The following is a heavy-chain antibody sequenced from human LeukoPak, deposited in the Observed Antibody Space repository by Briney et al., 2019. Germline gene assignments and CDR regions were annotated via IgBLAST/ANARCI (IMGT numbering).Heavy chain of an antibody. CDR1: GFTFSSYE. J-gene: IGHJ6*02. V-gene: IGHV3-48*03. D-gene: IGHD2/OR15-2a*01. CDR3: ARDYFQYYRLDV. CDR2: ISISGNTI. Sequence: GGSLRLPCAASGFTFSSYEMNWVREAPGKGLEWVSYISISGNTIYYADSVKGRFTISTDNSKNSLYLQMNSLRAEDTAIYYCARDYFQYYRLDVWGQGTTVTVSS.